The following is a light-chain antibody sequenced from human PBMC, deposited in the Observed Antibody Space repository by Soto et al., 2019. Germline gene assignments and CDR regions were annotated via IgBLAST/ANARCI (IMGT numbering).Light chain of an antibody. CDR3: QQYDKLVT. V-gene: IGKV1-33*01. Sequence: DIQMTQSPSALSASTGDRVTITCQASQDIRNYLNWYQQKPGNAPKLLIYDASKLQTGVPSRFRGSGSGTTFTFIISSLQPEDFAIYYCQQYDKLVTFGQGTKVEMK. CDR1: QDIRNY. J-gene: IGKJ1*01. CDR2: DAS.